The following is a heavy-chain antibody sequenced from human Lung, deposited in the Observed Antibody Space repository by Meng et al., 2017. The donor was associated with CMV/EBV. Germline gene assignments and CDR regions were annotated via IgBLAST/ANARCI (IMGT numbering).Heavy chain of an antibody. CDR2: ININTGNP. D-gene: IGHD6-19*01. J-gene: IGHJ4*02. CDR3: ARGNGWRFDY. V-gene: IGHV7-4-1*01. CDR1: GYTFTSFS. Sequence: QVMLVQSWSELKKPGDYVKVSCQAAGYTFTSFSMNWGRHAPGQGLEWMGWININTGNPTYAQGFTGRFVFSLATSVSTAYLQIDSLKADDTAVYYCARGNGWRFDYWGQGTLVTVSS.